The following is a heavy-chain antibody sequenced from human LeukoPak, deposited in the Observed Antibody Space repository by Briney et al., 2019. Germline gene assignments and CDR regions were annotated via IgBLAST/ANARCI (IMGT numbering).Heavy chain of an antibody. J-gene: IGHJ6*03. D-gene: IGHD5-12*01. CDR1: GFTFSSSW. CDR2: INGDGGEI. CDR3: ARERATLDYYYYMDV. V-gene: IGHV3-7*03. Sequence: GGSLRLSCAASGFTFSSSWMTWVRQAPGKGLEWVASINGDGGEIHYVDSVKGRFTISRDNAKNPLYLQMNSLRAEDTALYYCARERATLDYYYYMDVWGKGTTVTVSS.